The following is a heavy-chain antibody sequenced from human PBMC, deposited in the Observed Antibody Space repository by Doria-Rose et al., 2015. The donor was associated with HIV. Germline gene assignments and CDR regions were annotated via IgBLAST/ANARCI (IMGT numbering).Heavy chain of an antibody. CDR2: IFADDER. V-gene: IGHV2-26*01. CDR1: GVSLSSPGMG. J-gene: IGHJ4*02. CDR3: ARIKSSRWYHKYYFDF. Sequence: GSGPVLVKPTETLTLICTVSGVSLSSPGMGVSWIRQPPGKALEWLANIFADDERSYKTSLKSRLTISRDTSKSQVVLTVTDMDPVDTATYYCARIKSSRWYHKYYFDFWGQGTLVIVSA. D-gene: IGHD6-13*01.